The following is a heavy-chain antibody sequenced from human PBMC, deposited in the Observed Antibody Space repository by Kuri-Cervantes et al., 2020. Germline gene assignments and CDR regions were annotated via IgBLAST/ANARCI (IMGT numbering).Heavy chain of an antibody. CDR1: GFTFDDYG. J-gene: IGHJ6*02. V-gene: IGHV4-59*01. CDR2: VYYSGST. CDR3: ARRIVGATTLVDYGMDV. D-gene: IGHD1-26*01. Sequence: ESLKISCAASGFTFDDYGMSWVRQAPGKGLEWIGYVYYSGSTNYNPSFKNRVTISVSTSKNQLSLKLSSVTAADTAVYYCARRIVGATTLVDYGMDVWGQGTTVTVSS.